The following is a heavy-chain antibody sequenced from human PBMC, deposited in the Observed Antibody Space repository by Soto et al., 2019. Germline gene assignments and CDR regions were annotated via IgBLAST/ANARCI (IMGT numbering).Heavy chain of an antibody. V-gene: IGHV3-9*01. CDR1: GFTFDDYA. Sequence: EVQLVESGGGLVQPGRSLRLSCAASGFTFDDYAMHWVRQAPGKGLEWVSGISWNSGSIGYADSVKGRFTISRDNAKNSLYLQMNSLRAEDTALYYCAKAKYSSGWYSAFDIWGQGTMVTVS. J-gene: IGHJ3*02. CDR3: AKAKYSSGWYSAFDI. CDR2: ISWNSGSI. D-gene: IGHD6-19*01.